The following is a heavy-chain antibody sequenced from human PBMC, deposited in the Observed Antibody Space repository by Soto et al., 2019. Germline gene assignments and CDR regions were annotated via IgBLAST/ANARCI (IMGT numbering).Heavy chain of an antibody. CDR1: GYTFTGYA. D-gene: IGHD1-26*01. V-gene: IGHV1-3*01. CDR3: ARDHVVRGSYYDY. CDR2: INAGNGNT. Sequence: ASVKVSCKASGYTFTGYAMHWVRQAPGQRLEWMGWINAGNGNTKYSQKFQGRVTITRDTSASTAYMELSSLRSEDTAVYYCARDHVVRGSYYDYWGQGTLVTVSS. J-gene: IGHJ4*02.